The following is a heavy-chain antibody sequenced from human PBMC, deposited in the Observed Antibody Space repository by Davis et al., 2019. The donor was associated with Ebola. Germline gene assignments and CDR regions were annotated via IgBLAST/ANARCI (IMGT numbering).Heavy chain of an antibody. V-gene: IGHV1-2*06. D-gene: IGHD1-26*01. J-gene: IGHJ3*02. Sequence: ASVKVSCKASGYTFIGYYMHWVRQAPGQGLEWMGRINPSSGGTDSAQKFQGRVTMTRDTSISTAYMELSSLRSDDTAVYYCARAREVVGANAFDIWGQGTMVTVSS. CDR3: ARAREVVGANAFDI. CDR1: GYTFIGYY. CDR2: INPSSGGT.